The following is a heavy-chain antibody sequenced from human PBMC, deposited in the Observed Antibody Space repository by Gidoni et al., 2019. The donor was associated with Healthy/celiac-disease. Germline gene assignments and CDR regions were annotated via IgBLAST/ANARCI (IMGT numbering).Heavy chain of an antibody. CDR3: ARRGRDTARNPFDY. CDR1: GFTFSSYS. CDR2: ISSSSSTI. V-gene: IGHV3-48*02. D-gene: IGHD5-18*01. J-gene: IGHJ4*02. Sequence: EVQLVESGGGLVQPGGSLRLSCAASGFTFSSYSMNWVRQAPGKGLEWVSYISSSSSTIYYADSVKGRFTISRDNAKNSLYLQMNSLRDEDTAVYYCARRGRDTARNPFDYWGQGTLVTVSS.